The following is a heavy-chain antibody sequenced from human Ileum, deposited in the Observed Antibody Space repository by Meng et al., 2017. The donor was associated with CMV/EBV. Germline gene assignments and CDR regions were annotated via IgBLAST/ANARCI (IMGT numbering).Heavy chain of an antibody. J-gene: IGHJ4*02. CDR1: GYSFTDYY. V-gene: IGHV1-2*02. CDR3: VRGANYASYRVDY. D-gene: IGHD2-2*01. CDR2: INPNSGDT. Sequence: QVQLVHSGADLEQPGASVKVSCKASGYSFTDYYIHWLRRAPGQGLEWMGWINPNSGDTNYAQTFQDRVTVTRDTSINTVYMDFRGLTSDDTAMYYCVRGANYASYRVDYWGQGTLVTVSS.